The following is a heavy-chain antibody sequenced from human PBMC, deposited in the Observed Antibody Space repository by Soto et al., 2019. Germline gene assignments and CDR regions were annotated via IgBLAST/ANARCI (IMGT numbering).Heavy chain of an antibody. CDR2: SIPNFDTP. V-gene: IGHV1-69*06. CDR3: ARPYYDSSGYYLWYFDY. D-gene: IGHD3-22*01. CDR1: GDSFNTFA. J-gene: IGHJ4*02. Sequence: QVQLVQSGAEVKKPGSSVKLSCKASGDSFNTFAVTWVRQAPGQGREWMGGSIPNFDTPNYAQKFQGRVTIIAHKSTSTPYMELSSLRSEDTAVYYCARPYYDSSGYYLWYFDYWGQGTLVTVSS.